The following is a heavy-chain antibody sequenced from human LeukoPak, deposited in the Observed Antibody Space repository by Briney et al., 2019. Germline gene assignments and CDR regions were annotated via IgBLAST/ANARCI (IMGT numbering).Heavy chain of an antibody. V-gene: IGHV1-2*02. CDR1: GHTFTAYY. J-gene: IGHJ4*02. CDR3: ATYYSDTSARD. D-gene: IGHD3-22*01. CDR2: INPNSGGT. Sequence: APVKVSGKASGHTFTAYYMFWVRQAPGQGLEWMGWINPNSGGTNSAPKFQGRVTMTRDTSISTAYMELSGLTSDDTAVYFCATYYSDTSARDWGQGTLVTVSS.